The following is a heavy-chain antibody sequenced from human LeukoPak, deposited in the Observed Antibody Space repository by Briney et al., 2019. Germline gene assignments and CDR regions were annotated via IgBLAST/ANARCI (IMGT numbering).Heavy chain of an antibody. CDR3: ARRGRDMTWFGELFLDDAFDI. D-gene: IGHD3-10*01. Sequence: GGSLKISCKGSGYSFTSNWIGWVRQMPGKGLEWMGIIYPGDSDTRYSPSFQGQVTISADKSISTAYLQWSSLKASDTAMYYCARRGRDMTWFGELFLDDAFDIWGQGTMVTVSS. V-gene: IGHV5-51*01. CDR2: IYPGDSDT. J-gene: IGHJ3*02. CDR1: GYSFTSNW.